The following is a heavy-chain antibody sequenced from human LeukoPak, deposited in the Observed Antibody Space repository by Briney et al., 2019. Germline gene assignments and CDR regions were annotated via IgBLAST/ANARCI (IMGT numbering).Heavy chain of an antibody. V-gene: IGHV4-59*02. CDR3: ARGSIVGFDD. CDR1: GGSVSSHY. D-gene: IGHD6-6*01. Sequence: SETLSITCFVSGGSVSSHYWSWIRQPPGKGLEWIGYIYYSGDTNHNPSLESRVTVSGDTSTNQFSLKLSSVTAADTAVYYCARGSIVGFDDWGQGTLVTVSS. CDR2: IYYSGDT. J-gene: IGHJ4*02.